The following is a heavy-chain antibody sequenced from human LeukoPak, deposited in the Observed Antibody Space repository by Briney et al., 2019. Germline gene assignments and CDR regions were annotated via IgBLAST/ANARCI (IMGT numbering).Heavy chain of an antibody. CDR2: IYYTGDT. D-gene: IGHD5-18*01. Sequence: SETLSLTCTVSGGSISTSSSYYWGWIRQPPGKGLEWIGSIYYTGDTYYNSSLKSRVTTSVDTSKNQFALKLTSVTAADTALYYCARLRGYTYGNPGYWGQGSLVTVSS. V-gene: IGHV4-39*01. J-gene: IGHJ4*02. CDR1: GGSISTSSSYY. CDR3: ARLRGYTYGNPGY.